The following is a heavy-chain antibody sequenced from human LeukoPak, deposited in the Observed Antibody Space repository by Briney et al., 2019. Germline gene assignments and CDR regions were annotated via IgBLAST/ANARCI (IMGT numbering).Heavy chain of an antibody. D-gene: IGHD6-19*01. V-gene: IGHV3-23*01. CDR1: GFTFKISA. CDR3: AKCLFTVARYANRVDY. J-gene: IGHJ4*02. CDR2: ISGSGGST. Sequence: GGSLRLSCVASGFTFKISAMAWVRQAPGKGLEWVSAISGSGGSTYYADSVKGRFTISRDNSKNTLYLQMNSLRAEDTAVYYCAKCLFTVARYANRVDYWGQGTLVTVSS.